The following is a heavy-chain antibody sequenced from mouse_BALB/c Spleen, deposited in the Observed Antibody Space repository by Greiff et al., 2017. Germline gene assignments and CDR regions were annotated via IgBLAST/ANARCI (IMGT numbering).Heavy chain of an antibody. CDR2: INPSTGYT. CDR3: ARWGTTVVIRYYYAMDY. D-gene: IGHD1-1*01. CDR1: GYTFTSYW. J-gene: IGHJ4*01. Sequence: QVQLQQSGAELAKPGASVKMSCKASGYTFTSYWMHWVKQRPGQGLEWIGYINPSTGYTEYNQKFKDKATLTADKSSSTAYMQLSSLTSEDSAVYYCARWGTTVVIRYYYAMDYWGQGTSVTVSS. V-gene: IGHV1-7*01.